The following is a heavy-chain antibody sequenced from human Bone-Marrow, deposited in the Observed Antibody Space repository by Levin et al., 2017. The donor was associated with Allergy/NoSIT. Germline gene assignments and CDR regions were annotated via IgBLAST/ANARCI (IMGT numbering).Heavy chain of an antibody. CDR2: ISWNSGSI. J-gene: IGHJ4*02. V-gene: IGHV3-9*01. Sequence: GGSLRLSCAASGFTFDDYAMHWVRQAPGKGLEWVSGISWNSGSIGYADSVKGRFTISRDNAKNSLYLQMNSLRAEDTALYYCAKDRGGGPLDYWGQGTLVTVSS. CDR3: AKDRGGGPLDY. CDR1: GFTFDDYA. D-gene: IGHD3-10*01.